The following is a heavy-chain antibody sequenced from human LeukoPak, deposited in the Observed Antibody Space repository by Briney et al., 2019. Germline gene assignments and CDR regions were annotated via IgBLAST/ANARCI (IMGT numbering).Heavy chain of an antibody. D-gene: IGHD5-18*01. V-gene: IGHV1-8*01. Sequence: GASVNVSCKASGYTFTSYDINWVRQATGQGLEWMGWMNPNSGNTGYAQKFQGRVTMTRNTSISTAYMELSSLRSEDTAVYYCARPGPYSYGFWYYFHGMDVWGQGTTVTVSS. CDR2: MNPNSGNT. CDR1: GYTFTSYD. J-gene: IGHJ6*02. CDR3: ARPGPYSYGFWYYFHGMDV.